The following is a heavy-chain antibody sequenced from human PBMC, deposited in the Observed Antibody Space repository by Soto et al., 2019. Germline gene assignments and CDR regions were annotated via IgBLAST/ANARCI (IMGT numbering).Heavy chain of an antibody. V-gene: IGHV3-30*18. CDR2: ISYDGSNK. CDR3: AKGSNVAAGTVDY. J-gene: IGHJ4*02. D-gene: IGHD6-13*01. Sequence: GGSLRLSCAASGFTFSSYGMHWVRQAPGKGLEWVAVISYDGSNKYYADSVKGRFTISRDNSKNTLYLQMNSLRAEDTAVYYCAKGSNVAAGTVDYWGQGTLVTVSS. CDR1: GFTFSSYG.